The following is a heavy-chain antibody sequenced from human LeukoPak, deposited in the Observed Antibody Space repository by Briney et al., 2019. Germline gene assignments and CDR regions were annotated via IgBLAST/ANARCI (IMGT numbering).Heavy chain of an antibody. Sequence: ASVKVSCKASGYTFTSYDINWVRQATGQGLEWMGWMNPNSGNTGYAQKFQGRVTMTRNTSISIAYMELSSLRSEDTAVYYCVRNGQQLRYFQHWGQGTLVTVSS. V-gene: IGHV1-8*01. D-gene: IGHD6-13*01. CDR3: VRNGQQLRYFQH. CDR1: GYTFTSYD. J-gene: IGHJ1*01. CDR2: MNPNSGNT.